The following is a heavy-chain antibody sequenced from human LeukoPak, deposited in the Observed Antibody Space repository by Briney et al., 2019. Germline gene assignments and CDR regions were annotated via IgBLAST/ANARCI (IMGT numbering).Heavy chain of an antibody. Sequence: SETLSLTCVVYVGSFNDYHWTWIRQPPGKGLEWMGQINYTGRTNYNPSLKSRATISVDTSMNQFSLKLSSVTAADTGVYYCARRTLKVTENDAFDIWSRGTMVTVSS. D-gene: IGHD4-11*01. CDR1: VGSFNDYH. CDR3: ARRTLKVTENDAFDI. J-gene: IGHJ3*02. V-gene: IGHV4-34*01. CDR2: INYTGRT.